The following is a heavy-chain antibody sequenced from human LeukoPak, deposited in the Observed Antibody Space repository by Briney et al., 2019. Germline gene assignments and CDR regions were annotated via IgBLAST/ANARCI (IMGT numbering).Heavy chain of an antibody. D-gene: IGHD4-23*01. V-gene: IGHV4-59*08. Sequence: SETLTPTCTVSGGSIRSYYWSWIRQPPGKRLEWIGDIYYSGSTTYNPSLKSRVPISLDTSKNQFSLMLRSVTAADTAVYFCARGGNSPGLWGRGTLVTVSS. J-gene: IGHJ2*01. CDR2: IYYSGST. CDR3: ARGGNSPGL. CDR1: GGSIRSYY.